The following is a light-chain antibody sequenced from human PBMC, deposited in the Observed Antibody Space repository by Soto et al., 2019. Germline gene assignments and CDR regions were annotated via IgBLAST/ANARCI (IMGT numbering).Light chain of an antibody. Sequence: QSVLTQPPSASGSPGQSVTISCTGTSSDVGGYKFVSWYQQHPGKAPKLIIYEVSNRPSGVSDRFSGSKSGNTASLTISGLQAEDEADYHCSSYTTTTAWVFGGGTKLTVL. J-gene: IGLJ3*02. CDR2: EVS. V-gene: IGLV2-14*01. CDR3: SSYTTTTAWV. CDR1: SSDVGGYKF.